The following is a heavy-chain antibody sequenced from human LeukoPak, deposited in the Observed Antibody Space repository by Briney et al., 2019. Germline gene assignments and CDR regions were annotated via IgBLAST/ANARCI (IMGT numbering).Heavy chain of an antibody. D-gene: IGHD3-22*01. CDR3: AKHRFESGGYHSTD. Sequence: GGSLRLSCAASGFTFSNYWMIWVRQAPGKGLEWVANIRQDGRDMRYVDSVRGRFTISRDNSKNTLYLQMNSLRDEDTAVYYCAKHRFESGGYHSTDWGQGTLVTVSS. CDR1: GFTFSNYW. CDR2: IRQDGRDM. V-gene: IGHV3-7*03. J-gene: IGHJ4*02.